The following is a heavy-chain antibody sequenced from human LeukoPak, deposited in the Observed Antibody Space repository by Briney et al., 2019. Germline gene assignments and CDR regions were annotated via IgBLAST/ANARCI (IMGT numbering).Heavy chain of an antibody. CDR1: GLTFSNSG. Sequence: GGSLRLSCTTSGLTFSNSGFNWVRQAPGKGLEWVASIGPTGFDRYHADSIKGRFTISRDNANNFLYLQMDSLRAEDTAVYYCATETNGRHYDYWGQGTLPTVSS. D-gene: IGHD1-14*01. V-gene: IGHV3-21*06. J-gene: IGHJ4*02. CDR2: IGPTGFDR. CDR3: ATETNGRHYDY.